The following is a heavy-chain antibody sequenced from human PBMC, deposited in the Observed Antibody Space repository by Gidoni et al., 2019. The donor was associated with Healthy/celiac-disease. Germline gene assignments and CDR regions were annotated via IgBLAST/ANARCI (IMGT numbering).Heavy chain of an antibody. D-gene: IGHD5-18*01. CDR3: ARLGDTAMVVWYFDL. CDR2: IYPGDSDT. V-gene: IGHV5-51*01. J-gene: IGHJ2*01. Sequence: EVQLVQSGAEVKKPGESLKLSCKCSGYSFTSYWIGWVRQMPGKGLEWMGIIYPGDSDTRYSPSFQGQVTISADKSISTAYLQWSSLKASDTAMYYCARLGDTAMVVWYFDLWGRGTLVTVSS. CDR1: GYSFTSYW.